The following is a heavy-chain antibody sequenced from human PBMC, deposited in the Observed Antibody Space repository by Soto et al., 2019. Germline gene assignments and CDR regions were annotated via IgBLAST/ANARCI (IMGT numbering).Heavy chain of an antibody. CDR1: GYTFTSYA. CDR3: ARVGGYYFDSSGLDY. CDR2: INAGNGNT. V-gene: IGHV1-3*01. D-gene: IGHD3-22*01. Sequence: QVQLVQSGAEVKKPGASVKVSCKASGYTFTSYAMHWVRQAPGQRLEWMGWINAGNGNTKYSQKFHGRVTITRDTSASTAYMELSSLRSEDTAVYYCARVGGYYFDSSGLDYWGQGTLVTVSS. J-gene: IGHJ4*02.